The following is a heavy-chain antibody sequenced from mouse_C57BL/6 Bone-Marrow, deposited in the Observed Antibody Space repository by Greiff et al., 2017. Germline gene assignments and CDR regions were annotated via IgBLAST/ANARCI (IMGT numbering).Heavy chain of an antibody. CDR3: ARERDDYVYAMDD. V-gene: IGHV1-72*01. J-gene: IGHJ4*01. CDR2: IDPNSGGT. CDR1: GYTFTSYW. D-gene: IGHD2-4*01. Sequence: QVQLKQPGAELVKPGASVKLSCKASGYTFTSYWMHWVKQRPGRGLEWIGRIDPNSGGTKYNEKFKSKATLTVDKPSSTAYMQLSSRTSEDSAVYYCARERDDYVYAMDDWGQGTSVTVSS.